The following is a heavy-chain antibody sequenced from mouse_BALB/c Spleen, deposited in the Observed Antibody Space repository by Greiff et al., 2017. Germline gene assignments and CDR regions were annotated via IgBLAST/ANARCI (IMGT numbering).Heavy chain of an antibody. V-gene: IGHV5-9-4*01. Sequence: EVMLVESGGGLVKPGGSLKLSCAASGFTFSSYAMSWVRQSPEKRLEWVAEISSGGSYTYYPDTVTGRFTISRDNAKNTLYLEMSSLRSEDTAMYYCANRYDESFAYWGQGTLVTVSA. CDR1: GFTFSSYA. J-gene: IGHJ3*01. CDR3: ANRYDESFAY. D-gene: IGHD2-14*01. CDR2: ISSGGSYT.